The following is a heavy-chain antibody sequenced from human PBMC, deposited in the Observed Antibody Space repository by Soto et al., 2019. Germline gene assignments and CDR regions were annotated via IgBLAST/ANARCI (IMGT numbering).Heavy chain of an antibody. Sequence: GASVKVSCKASGYTFTSYDINWVRQATGQGLEWMGWMNPNSGNTGYAQKFQGRVTMTRNTSISTAYMELSSLRSEDTAVYYCARTYYDILTGYYGSHFYYYYMGVWGKGTTVTVSS. J-gene: IGHJ6*03. CDR3: ARTYYDILTGYYGSHFYYYYMGV. CDR1: GYTFTSYD. D-gene: IGHD3-9*01. CDR2: MNPNSGNT. V-gene: IGHV1-8*01.